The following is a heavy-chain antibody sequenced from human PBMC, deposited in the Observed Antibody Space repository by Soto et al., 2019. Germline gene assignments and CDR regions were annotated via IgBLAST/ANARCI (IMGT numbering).Heavy chain of an antibody. CDR3: ARTALRGEWFGDLYDAFDI. CDR1: GRTFSSYA. Sequence: PGGSLRLSCAASGRTFSSYAMNWVRQAPGKGLEWVAVISYDGSNKYYADSVKGRFTISRDNSKNTLYLQMNSLRAEDTAVYYCARTALRGEWFGDLYDAFDIWGQGTMVTVSS. CDR2: ISYDGSNK. J-gene: IGHJ3*02. V-gene: IGHV3-30-3*01. D-gene: IGHD3-10*01.